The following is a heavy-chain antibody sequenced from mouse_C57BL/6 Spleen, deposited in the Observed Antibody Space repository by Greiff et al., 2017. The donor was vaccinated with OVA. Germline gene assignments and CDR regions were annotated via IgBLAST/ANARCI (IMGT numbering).Heavy chain of an antibody. D-gene: IGHD2-4*01. V-gene: IGHV1-54*01. CDR3: ARHYDYDGFAY. J-gene: IGHJ3*01. CDR2: INPGSGGT. CDR1: GYAFTNYL. Sequence: VQLVESGAELVRPGTSVKVSCKASGYAFTNYLIEWVKQRPGQGLEWIGVINPGSGGTNYNEKFKGKATLTADKSSSTAYMQLSSLTSEDSAVYFCARHYDYDGFAYWGQGTLVTVSA.